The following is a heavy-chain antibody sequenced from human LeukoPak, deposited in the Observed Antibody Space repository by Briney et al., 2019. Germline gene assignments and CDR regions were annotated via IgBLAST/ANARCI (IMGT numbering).Heavy chain of an antibody. CDR3: ARDQSGAYYYDSSGYSFDY. CDR1: GYTFTGYY. J-gene: IGHJ4*02. Sequence: ASVKVSCKPSGYTFTGYYMHWVRQSPGHGPECLGGINPNSGGAKYAQEFQGRVTMTRDTSISTAYMELSRLRSDDTAVYYCARDQSGAYYYDSSGYSFDYWGQGTLVTVSS. D-gene: IGHD3-22*01. CDR2: INPNSGGA. V-gene: IGHV1-2*02.